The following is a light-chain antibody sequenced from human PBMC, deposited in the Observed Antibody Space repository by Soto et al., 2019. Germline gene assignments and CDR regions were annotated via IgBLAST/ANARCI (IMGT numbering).Light chain of an antibody. CDR3: MQSLQIRT. CDR1: QSLLHTNGYNY. J-gene: IGKJ1*01. CDR2: LGS. V-gene: IGKV2-28*01. Sequence: IVMTQSPLSLPVTPGEPASISCTSSQSLLHTNGYNYVDWYLQKPGQSPQLLIYLGSNRASGVPDRFSGSGSGTHFTLRISRVEAEDVGVYYCMQSLQIRTFGQGTKVEIK.